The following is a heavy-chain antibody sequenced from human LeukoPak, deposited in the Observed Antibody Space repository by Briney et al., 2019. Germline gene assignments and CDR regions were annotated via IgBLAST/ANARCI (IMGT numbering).Heavy chain of an antibody. CDR2: IYYSGST. D-gene: IGHD3-10*01. Sequence: SETLSLTCTVSGGSISSYYWSWIRQPPGKGLEWIGYIYYSGSTNYNPSLKSRVTISVDTSKNQFSLKLSSVTAADTAVYYCARVTVRGVMIDYWGQGTLVTDSS. J-gene: IGHJ4*02. V-gene: IGHV4-59*01. CDR1: GGSISSYY. CDR3: ARVTVRGVMIDY.